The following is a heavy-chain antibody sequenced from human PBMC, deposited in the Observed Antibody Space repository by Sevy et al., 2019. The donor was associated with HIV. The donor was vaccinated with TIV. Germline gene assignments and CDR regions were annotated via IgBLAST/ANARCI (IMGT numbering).Heavy chain of an antibody. J-gene: IGHJ3*02. D-gene: IGHD4-17*01. CDR1: GFTFSSYA. Sequence: GGSLRLSCAASGFTFSSYAMSWVRQAPGKGLEWVSAIRGSGGSTYYADSVKGRFTISRDNSKNTRYLQMNSLRAEDTAVYYCAKVPSTVVTRRMAFDIWGQGTMVTVSS. V-gene: IGHV3-23*01. CDR2: IRGSGGST. CDR3: AKVPSTVVTRRMAFDI.